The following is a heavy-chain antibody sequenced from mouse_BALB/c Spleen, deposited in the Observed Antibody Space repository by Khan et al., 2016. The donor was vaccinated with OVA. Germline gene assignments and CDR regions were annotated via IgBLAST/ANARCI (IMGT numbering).Heavy chain of an antibody. J-gene: IGHJ3*01. Sequence: EVELVESGGDLVRPGGSLKLSCAVSGFTFSAYGVSWVRQSPDKRLEWVATINSDGYYTYYPDSLKRRFTISRDNAKNNLYLQMRSLKSEDTAMYCDASHLTGSFAYWGQGTLVTVSA. D-gene: IGHD4-1*01. CDR1: GFTFSAYG. CDR3: ASHLTGSFAY. V-gene: IGHV5-6*01. CDR2: INSDGYYT.